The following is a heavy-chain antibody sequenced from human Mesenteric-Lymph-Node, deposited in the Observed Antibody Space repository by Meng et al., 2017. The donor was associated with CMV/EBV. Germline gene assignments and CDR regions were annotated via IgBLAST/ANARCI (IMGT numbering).Heavy chain of an antibody. CDR1: GFTFSSYS. D-gene: IGHD6-19*01. CDR3: ERAGLYGSGLGY. V-gene: IGHV3-21*01. CDR2: ITSDSSYI. Sequence: GESLKISCAASGFTFSSYSMNWVRQAPGKGLEWVSSITSDSSYIYYADSVKGRFTISRDNAKNSLYLQMNSLRAEDTAVYYCERAGLYGSGLGYWGQGTLVTVSS. J-gene: IGHJ4*01.